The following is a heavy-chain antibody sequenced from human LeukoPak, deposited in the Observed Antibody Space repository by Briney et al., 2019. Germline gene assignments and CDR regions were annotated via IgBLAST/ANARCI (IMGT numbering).Heavy chain of an antibody. D-gene: IGHD6-19*01. V-gene: IGHV1-46*01. J-gene: IGHJ4*02. CDR1: GYTFTSYY. CDR2: INPSGGST. Sequence: ASVKVSCKSSGYTFTSYYMHWVRQAPGQGLEWMGIINPSGGSTSYAQKFQGRVTMTRDTSTSTVYMELSSLRSEDTAVYFCARGIVVANFDYWGQGTLVTVSS. CDR3: ARGIVVANFDY.